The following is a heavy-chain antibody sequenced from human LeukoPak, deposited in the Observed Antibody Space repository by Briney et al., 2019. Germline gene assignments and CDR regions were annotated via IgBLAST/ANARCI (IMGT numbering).Heavy chain of an antibody. Sequence: GASVKVSCNASGYTFSSFNTNWVRQAPGQGLEWMGWIRAYNGNTNSAQKFQGRVTMTTDTSTNTVYMELRSLRSDDTAVYYCARENRYCSGGSCYSVASDDAFDIWGQGTTVTVSS. CDR3: ARENRYCSGGSCYSVASDDAFDI. J-gene: IGHJ3*02. D-gene: IGHD2-15*01. V-gene: IGHV1-18*01. CDR1: GYTFSSFN. CDR2: IRAYNGNT.